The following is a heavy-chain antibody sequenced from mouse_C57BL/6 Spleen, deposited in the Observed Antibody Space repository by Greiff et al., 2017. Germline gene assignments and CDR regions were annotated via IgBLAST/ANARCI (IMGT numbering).Heavy chain of an antibody. V-gene: IGHV1-26*01. J-gene: IGHJ2*01. CDR3: ARSGAYYSGGFDY. CDR2: INPNNGGT. CDR1: GYTFTDYY. D-gene: IGHD2-12*01. Sequence: EVQLQQSGPELVKPGASVKISCKASGYTFTDYYMNWVKQSHGKSLEWIGDINPNNGGTSYNQKFKGKATLTVDKSSSTAYMELRSLTSEDSAVYYCARSGAYYSGGFDYWGQGTTLTVSS.